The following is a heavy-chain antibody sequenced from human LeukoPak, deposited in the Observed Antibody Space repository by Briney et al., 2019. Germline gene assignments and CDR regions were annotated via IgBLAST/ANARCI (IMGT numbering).Heavy chain of an antibody. CDR2: ISFDGSNT. CDR1: GFTFSTFA. D-gene: IGHD3-16*01. J-gene: IGHJ2*01. Sequence: GGALRLSCAASGFTFSTFAMHWVREAPGKGVERGAVISFDGSNTYYSDSVKGRFTISRDNSKNTLDLQMDSLGAEDTALYYCARDRRGSNTWDWYFDLWGRGTLVTVSS. CDR3: ARDRRGSNTWDWYFDL. V-gene: IGHV3-30*01.